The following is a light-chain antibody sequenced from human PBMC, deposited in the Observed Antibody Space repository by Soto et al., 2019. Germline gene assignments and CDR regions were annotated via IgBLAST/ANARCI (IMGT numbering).Light chain of an antibody. CDR2: DAS. CDR3: QQRSNWPPYT. V-gene: IGKV3-11*01. Sequence: EIVVTQSPVTLSLSPGERATLSCRASQSVGTYLGWYQQKPGQAPRLLIYDASNRAPGIPARFSASGSGTDFTLSTTSLEPEDFAVYYCQQRSNWPPYTFGQGTKLEI. J-gene: IGKJ2*01. CDR1: QSVGTY.